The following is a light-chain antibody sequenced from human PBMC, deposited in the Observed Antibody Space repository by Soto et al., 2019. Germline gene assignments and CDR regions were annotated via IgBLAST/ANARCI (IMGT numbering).Light chain of an antibody. J-gene: IGKJ2*01. CDR2: WAS. V-gene: IGKV4-1*01. CDR3: QQYYNTPYT. Sequence: DIVMTQSPDSLAVSLGERATINCKSSQSVLYSSNNKNYLAWYQQKPGQPPKLLIYWASARESGVPDRFSGSWSGTDFTLTISTLQAEDVAFYYCQQYYNTPYTFGQGTKLEIK. CDR1: QSVLYSSNNKNY.